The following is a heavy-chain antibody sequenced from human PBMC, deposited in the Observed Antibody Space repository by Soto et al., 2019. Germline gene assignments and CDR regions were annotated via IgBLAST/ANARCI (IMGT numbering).Heavy chain of an antibody. V-gene: IGHV4-4*02. CDR2: IYHSGST. CDR1: GGSISSSNW. Sequence: QVQLQESGPGLVKPSGTLSLTCAVSGGSISSSNWWSWVRQPPGKGLEWIGEIYHSGSTNYNPSLKSRVTISVDKSKNQFSLTLSSVTAADTAVYYCARDRKWIQLDYYYGMDVWGQGTTVTVSS. J-gene: IGHJ6*02. D-gene: IGHD1-1*01. CDR3: ARDRKWIQLDYYYGMDV.